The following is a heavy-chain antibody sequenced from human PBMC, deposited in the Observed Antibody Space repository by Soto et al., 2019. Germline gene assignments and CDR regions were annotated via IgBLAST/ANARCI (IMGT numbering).Heavy chain of an antibody. V-gene: IGHV1-69*02. CDR1: GGTFSSYT. J-gene: IGHJ4*02. CDR3: ARGGNGDHGGYY. D-gene: IGHD4-17*01. Sequence: QVQLVQSGAEVKKPGSSVKVSCKASGGTFSSYTISWVRQAPGQGLEWMGRIIPILGIANYAQKFQGRVTITADKSTSTAYMELSSLRSEDTAVHYCARGGNGDHGGYYWGQGTLVTVSS. CDR2: IIPILGIA.